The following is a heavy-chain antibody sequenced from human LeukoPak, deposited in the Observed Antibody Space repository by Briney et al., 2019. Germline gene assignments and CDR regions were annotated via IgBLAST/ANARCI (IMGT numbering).Heavy chain of an antibody. CDR1: GGSFSGYY. CDR2: INHSGST. CDR3: ASIYSNYLTY. D-gene: IGHD4-11*01. J-gene: IGHJ4*02. Sequence: SETLSLTCAVYGGSFSGYYWSWIRQPPGKGLEWIGEINHSGSTNYNPSLKSRVTISVDTSKNQFSLKLSSVTAADAAVYYCASIYSNYLTYWGQGTLVTVSS. V-gene: IGHV4-34*01.